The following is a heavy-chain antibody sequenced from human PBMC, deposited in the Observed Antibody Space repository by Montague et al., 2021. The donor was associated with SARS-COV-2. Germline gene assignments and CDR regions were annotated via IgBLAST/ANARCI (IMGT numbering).Heavy chain of an antibody. CDR3: ARDNGRITMVRGEFGADY. CDR1: GFIFSSYE. D-gene: IGHD3-10*01. Sequence: SLRLSWSASGFIFSSYEMNWVRQAPGKGLECVSHISSSGSTIYYTDSVKGRFTVSRDNAKNSLYLQMNSLRAEDTAVYYCARDNGRITMVRGEFGADYWGQGTLVTVSS. V-gene: IGHV3-48*03. CDR2: ISSSGSTI. J-gene: IGHJ4*02.